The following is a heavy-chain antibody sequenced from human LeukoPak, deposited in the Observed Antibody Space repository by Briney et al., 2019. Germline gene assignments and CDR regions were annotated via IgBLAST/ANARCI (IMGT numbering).Heavy chain of an antibody. Sequence: GGSLRLSCAASGFTFSSYGMHWVRQAPGKGLEWVAFIRYDGSNKYYADSVKGRFTISRDNSKNTLYLQMNSLRAEDTAVYYCARAKPKNMVRGLIMRRESRYYFDYWGQGTLVTVSS. CDR1: GFTFSSYG. J-gene: IGHJ4*02. CDR3: ARAKPKNMVRGLIMRRESRYYFDY. V-gene: IGHV3-30*02. D-gene: IGHD3-10*01. CDR2: IRYDGSNK.